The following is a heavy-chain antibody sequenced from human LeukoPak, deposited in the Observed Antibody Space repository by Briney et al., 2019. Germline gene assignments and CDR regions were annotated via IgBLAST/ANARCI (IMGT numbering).Heavy chain of an antibody. V-gene: IGHV4-31*03. CDR2: IYYSGST. J-gene: IGHJ5*02. CDR1: GGSISSGGYY. CDR3: ARDSLERRRRWFDP. Sequence: SQTLSLTCTVSGGSISSGGYYWSWIRQHPGKSLEWIGYIYYSGSTYYNPSLKSRVTISVDTSKNQFSLKLSSVTAADTAVYYCARDSLERRRRWFDPWGQGTLVTVSS. D-gene: IGHD1-1*01.